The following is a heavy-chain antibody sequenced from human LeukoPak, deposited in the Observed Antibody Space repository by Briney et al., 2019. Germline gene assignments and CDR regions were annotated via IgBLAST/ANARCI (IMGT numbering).Heavy chain of an antibody. CDR3: ARETSGYSYPYPYYYMDV. Sequence: ASVKVSCKASGGTFSSYAISWVRQAPGQGLEWMGWINTNTGNPTYAQGFTGRFVFSLDTSVSTAYLQISSLKAEDTAVYYCARETSGYSYPYPYYYMDVWGKGTTVTVSS. V-gene: IGHV7-4-1*02. CDR1: GGTFSSYA. CDR2: INTNTGNP. J-gene: IGHJ6*03. D-gene: IGHD5-18*01.